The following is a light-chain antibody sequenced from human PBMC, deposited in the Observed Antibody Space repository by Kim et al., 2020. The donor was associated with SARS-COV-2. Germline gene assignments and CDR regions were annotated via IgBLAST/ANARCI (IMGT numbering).Light chain of an antibody. CDR3: SSYTSSSTVV. J-gene: IGLJ2*01. CDR2: EGI. CDR1: SNDVGSYTR. Sequence: GPSVTIPCTGTSNDVGSYTRVSWYQQPPGTAPKHMIYEGINRPSGVHDRFSGSKSGNTASLTISGRQAEDEADYYCSSYTSSSTVVFGGGTQLTVL. V-gene: IGLV2-18*02.